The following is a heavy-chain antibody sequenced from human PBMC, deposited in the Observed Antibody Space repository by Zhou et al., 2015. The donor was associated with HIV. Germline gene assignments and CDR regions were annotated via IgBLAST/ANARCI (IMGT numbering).Heavy chain of an antibody. CDR2: IWYDGSNK. D-gene: IGHD3-10*01. J-gene: IGHJ6*03. CDR1: GFTFSSYG. CDR3: ARDPSHYDPFGEDARGAYYYYYMDV. V-gene: IGHV3-33*01. Sequence: QVQLVESGGGVVQPGRSLRLSCAASGFTFSSYGMHWVRQAPGKGLEWVAVIWYDGSNKYYADSVKGRFTISRDNSKNTLYLQMNSLRAEDTAVYYCARDPSHYDPFGEDARGAYYYYYMDVWGKGTTGHRLL.